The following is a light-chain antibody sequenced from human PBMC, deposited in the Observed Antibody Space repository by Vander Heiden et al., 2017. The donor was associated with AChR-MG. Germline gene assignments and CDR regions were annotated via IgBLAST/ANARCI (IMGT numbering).Light chain of an antibody. CDR1: QSVKSY. Sequence: EIVLTQSPATLSLSPGERATLPCRARQSVKSYLAWYQQKPGQAPRLRIYDASNRATGIPARFSGSGSGTDFTRTISSLEREDVAIYYCQQRENWPRTFGQGTKVEIK. V-gene: IGKV3-11*01. CDR3: QQRENWPRT. CDR2: DAS. J-gene: IGKJ1*01.